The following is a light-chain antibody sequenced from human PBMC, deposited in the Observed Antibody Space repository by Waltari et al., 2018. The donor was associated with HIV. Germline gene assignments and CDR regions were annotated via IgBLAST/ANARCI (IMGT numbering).Light chain of an antibody. Sequence: SYELTQAPSVSVSPGQTARITCSGDALPKQFAYWYQQQTGQAPVLVIYKDNERPSVIPERFSGSSSGTTVTLTISGVQAEDEADYYCQSADTTGTYRVFGGGTKLTVL. CDR2: KDN. J-gene: IGLJ3*02. CDR1: ALPKQF. CDR3: QSADTTGTYRV. V-gene: IGLV3-25*03.